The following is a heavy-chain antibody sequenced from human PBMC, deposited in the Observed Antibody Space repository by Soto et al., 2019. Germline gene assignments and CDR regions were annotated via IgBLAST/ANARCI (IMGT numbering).Heavy chain of an antibody. CDR2: MFYDGTNE. D-gene: IGHD6-13*01. J-gene: IGHJ4*02. CDR3: ARGSSSWYGGLDY. Sequence: PGGSLRLSCAASGFSFTHYTINWVRQAPGKGLEWVAVMFYDGTNEYYADSVKGRFTISRDNSKSTVYLQMNSLTPEDTAVYYCARGSSSWYGGLDYWGQGTLVTVSS. CDR1: GFSFTHYT. V-gene: IGHV3-30*04.